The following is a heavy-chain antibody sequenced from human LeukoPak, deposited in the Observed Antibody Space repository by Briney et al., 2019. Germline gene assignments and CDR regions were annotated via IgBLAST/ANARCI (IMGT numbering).Heavy chain of an antibody. CDR3: ARHRDGYNSPYYYYGMDV. J-gene: IGHJ6*02. V-gene: IGHV5-51*01. Sequence: GESLKISCKGSGYSFTSYWIGWVRQMPGKGLEWMGIIYPGDSDTRYSPSFQGQVTISADKSISTAYLQWSSLKASDTATYYCARHRDGYNSPYYYYGMDVWGQGTTVTVSS. CDR2: IYPGDSDT. D-gene: IGHD5-24*01. CDR1: GYSFTSYW.